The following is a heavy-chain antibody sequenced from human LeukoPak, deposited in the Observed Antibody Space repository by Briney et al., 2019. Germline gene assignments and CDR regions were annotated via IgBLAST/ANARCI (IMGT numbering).Heavy chain of an antibody. J-gene: IGHJ6*02. Sequence: GGSLRLSCAASGFTFSSYDMHWVRQATGKGLEWVSAIDTVGNTYYAGSVKGRSTISRENAKNSLYLQKNSLRDGDTAVYYCIRIRTGEHQYGMDVWGQGTTVTVSS. V-gene: IGHV3-13*01. D-gene: IGHD7-27*01. CDR1: GFTFSSYD. CDR2: IDTVGNT. CDR3: IRIRTGEHQYGMDV.